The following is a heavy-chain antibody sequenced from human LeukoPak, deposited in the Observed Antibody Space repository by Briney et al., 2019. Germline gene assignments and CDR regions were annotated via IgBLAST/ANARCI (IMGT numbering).Heavy chain of an antibody. CDR2: IYYSGST. D-gene: IGHD3-10*01. CDR3: ARPMVRGVIMDSWFDP. Sequence: SETLSLTCTVSGGSISSSSYYWGWIRQPPGKGLEWIGSIYYSGSTYYNPSLKSRVTISVGTSKNQFSLKLSSVTAADTAVYYCARPMVRGVIMDSWFDPWGQGTLVTVSS. J-gene: IGHJ5*02. V-gene: IGHV4-39*01. CDR1: GGSISSSSYY.